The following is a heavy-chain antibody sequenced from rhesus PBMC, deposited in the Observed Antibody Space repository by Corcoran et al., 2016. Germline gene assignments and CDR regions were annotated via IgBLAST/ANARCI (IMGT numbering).Heavy chain of an antibody. V-gene: IGHV3S22*01. D-gene: IGHD5-12*01. CDR3: ARGEIGSTVLAY. CDR1: GFTFSDYY. J-gene: IGHJ4*01. Sequence: EVQLVESGGGLVQPGGSLRLSCAASGFTFSDYYLTWVRQAQGKGAGWVGFIRSKRNGGTREDAASVKGRFTISIDDSKSMANLQMNSLKTEDTAMYYCARGEIGSTVLAYWGQGVLVTVSS. CDR2: IRSKRNGGTR.